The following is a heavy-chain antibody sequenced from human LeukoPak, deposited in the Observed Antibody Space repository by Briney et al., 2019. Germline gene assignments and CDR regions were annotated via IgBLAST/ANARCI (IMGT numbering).Heavy chain of an antibody. CDR1: GFTVSSNY. V-gene: IGHV3-53*01. CDR3: VRDFRFLEDY. CDR2: IYNDGGT. Sequence: GSLRLSCAASGFTVSSNYMSWVRQGPGKGLEWVALIYNDGGTHYTDSVKGRFTISRDNAKNSLYLQMNSLRAEDTAVYYCVRDFRFLEDYWGQGTLVTVSS. D-gene: IGHD3-3*01. J-gene: IGHJ4*02.